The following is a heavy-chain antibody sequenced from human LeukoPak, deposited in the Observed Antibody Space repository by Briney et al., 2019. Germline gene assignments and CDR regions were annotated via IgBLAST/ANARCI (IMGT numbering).Heavy chain of an antibody. V-gene: IGHV1-18*01. CDR3: ASGSDEPLYYYYGMDV. CDR2: ISAYHGNT. D-gene: IGHD1-14*01. Sequence: GASVNVSCKASGYTFTRYGISGVRQAPGQGLAGMGWISAYHGNTNYAQKLQGRVTITTDTSTSTAYMELRSVGSDVTAVYYCASGSDEPLYYYYGMDVWGQGTTVTVSS. CDR1: GYTFTRYG. J-gene: IGHJ6*01.